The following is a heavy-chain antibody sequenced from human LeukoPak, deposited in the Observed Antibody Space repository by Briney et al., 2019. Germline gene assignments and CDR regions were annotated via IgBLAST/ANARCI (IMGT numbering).Heavy chain of an antibody. CDR1: GFTFGSYG. CDR2: ITPNADRT. V-gene: IGHV3-23*01. J-gene: IGHJ1*01. CDR3: AIMHGYYDGSGYWVQ. Sequence: GGSLRLSCAASGFTFGSYGMSWVRQAPGKGLEWVSFITPNADRTSYADSVEGRFTISRDNPRNTLYMQMNSLRDEDTALYHCAIMHGYYDGSGYWVQWGQGTLVTVSS. D-gene: IGHD3-22*01.